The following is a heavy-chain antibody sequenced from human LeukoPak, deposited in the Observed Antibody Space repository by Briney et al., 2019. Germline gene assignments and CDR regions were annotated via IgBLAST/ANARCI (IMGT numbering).Heavy chain of an antibody. CDR3: ARGYVLLWFGELSYFDY. CDR2: ISSSGSTI. V-gene: IGHV3-48*03. CDR1: GFTFSSYE. D-gene: IGHD3-10*01. Sequence: GGSLRLSCAASGFTFSSYEMNWVRQAPGKGLEWVSYISSSGSTIYYADSVKGRFTISRDNAKNSLYLQMNSLRAEDTAVYYCARGYVLLWFGELSYFDYWGQGTPVTVSS. J-gene: IGHJ4*02.